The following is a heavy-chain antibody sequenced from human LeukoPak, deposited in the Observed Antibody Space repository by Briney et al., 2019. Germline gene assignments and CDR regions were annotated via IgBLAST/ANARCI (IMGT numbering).Heavy chain of an antibody. CDR3: VRGGPSTWS. J-gene: IGHJ5*02. Sequence: GGSLRLSCAASGFTFKLYWMHWVRQVPGKRPVWVSRINDDGSDTIYAGSVRGRFTISRDGAKNTVYLQMNNLRAEDTAVYYCVRGGPSTWSWGQGTLVTVSS. V-gene: IGHV3-74*01. CDR1: GFTFKLYW. CDR2: INDDGSDT. D-gene: IGHD2-15*01.